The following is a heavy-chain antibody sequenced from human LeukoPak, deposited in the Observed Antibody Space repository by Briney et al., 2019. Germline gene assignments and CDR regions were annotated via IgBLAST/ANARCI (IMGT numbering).Heavy chain of an antibody. D-gene: IGHD2-2*01. CDR3: ARDCSSTSCHYGMDV. CDR1: GFTFSAYW. Sequence: GGSLRLSCAASGFTFSAYWMSWVRQAPGKGLEWVANIREDGSEKYYVDSVKGQFTISRDNAKNSLYLQMNSLRAEDTAVYYCARDCSSTSCHYGMDVWGQGTTVTVSS. V-gene: IGHV3-7*01. CDR2: IREDGSEK. J-gene: IGHJ6*02.